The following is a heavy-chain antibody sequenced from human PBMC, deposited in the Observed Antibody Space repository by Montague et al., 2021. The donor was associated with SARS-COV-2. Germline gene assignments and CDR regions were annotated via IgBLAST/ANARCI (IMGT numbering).Heavy chain of an antibody. J-gene: IGHJ4*02. CDR3: ARVRLTGTTAPYFDY. V-gene: IGHV4-59*01. D-gene: IGHD1-1*01. CDR2: IYYSGIT. Sequence: SETLSLTCTVSGDSIRSYYWSWIRQPPGKGLEWIGNIYYSGITNYNPSLKSRVTTSIDTSKNQFSLRLSSVTAADTAVYYCARVRLTGTTAPYFDYWGQGTLVTVSS. CDR1: GDSIRSYY.